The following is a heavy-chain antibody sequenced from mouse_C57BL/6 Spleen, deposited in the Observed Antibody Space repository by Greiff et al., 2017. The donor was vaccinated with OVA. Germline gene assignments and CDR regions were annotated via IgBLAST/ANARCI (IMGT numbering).Heavy chain of an antibody. CDR3: TPAFAY. CDR2: IDPENGDT. J-gene: IGHJ3*01. CDR1: GFHIKDDY. Sequence: EVKLMESGAELVRPGASVKLSCTASGFHIKDDYMHWVKQRPEQGLEWIGWIDPENGDTEYASKFQGKATITADTSSNTAYLQLSSLTSEDTAVYYCTPAFAYWGQGTLVTVSA. V-gene: IGHV14-4*01.